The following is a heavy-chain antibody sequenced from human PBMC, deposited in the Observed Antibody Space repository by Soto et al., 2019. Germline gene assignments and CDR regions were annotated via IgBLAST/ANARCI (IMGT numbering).Heavy chain of an antibody. CDR1: GYTFTSYG. CDR3: ARDTSRGEYDY. Sequence: QVQLVQSGAEVKKTGASVKVSCKASGYTFTSYGISWVRQAPGQGLEWMGWINVYNGNTNYAQKLQGRVTMTTDTSTSTAYLDLRSLRSDDTAVYFCARDTSRGEYDYWGQGTLVNVSS. CDR2: INVYNGNT. D-gene: IGHD3-10*01. V-gene: IGHV1-18*01. J-gene: IGHJ4*02.